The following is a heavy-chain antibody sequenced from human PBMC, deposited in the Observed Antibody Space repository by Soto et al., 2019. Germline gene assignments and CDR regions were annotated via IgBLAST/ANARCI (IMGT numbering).Heavy chain of an antibody. D-gene: IGHD4-17*01. Sequence: PGGSLRLSCAASEFTFANAWISWVRQATGKGLEWVGRIKSKADGGTTDYAAPVKGRFTISRDESQNTLYLQMNSLKTEDTAVYYCTSLYYGHWGQGTLVTVSS. V-gene: IGHV3-15*01. J-gene: IGHJ4*02. CDR2: IKSKADGGTT. CDR3: TSLYYGH. CDR1: EFTFANAW.